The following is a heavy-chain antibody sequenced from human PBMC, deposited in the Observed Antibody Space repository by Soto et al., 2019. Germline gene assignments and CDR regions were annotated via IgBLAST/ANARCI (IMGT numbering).Heavy chain of an antibody. D-gene: IGHD1-7*01. CDR3: AKYELREINMDV. J-gene: IGHJ6*03. V-gene: IGHV3-23*01. Sequence: GGSLRLSCAAPGFTFSSYAMSWVRQAPGKGLEWVSAISGSGGSTYYADSVKGRFTISRDNSKNTLYLQMNSLRAEDTAVYYCAKYELREINMDVWGKGTTVNVSS. CDR2: ISGSGGST. CDR1: GFTFSSYA.